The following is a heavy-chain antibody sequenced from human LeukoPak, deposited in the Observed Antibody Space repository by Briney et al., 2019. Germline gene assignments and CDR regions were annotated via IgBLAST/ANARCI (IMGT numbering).Heavy chain of an antibody. V-gene: IGHV4-59*08. CDR2: IYYSGST. Sequence: SETLSLTCAVYGGSFSGYYWSWIRQPPGKGLEWIGYIYYSGSTNYNPSLKSRVTISVDTSRNQFSLKLSSVTAADTAVYYCARHGPDCSGGSCYSLIDYWGQGTLVTVSS. CDR3: ARHGPDCSGGSCYSLIDY. J-gene: IGHJ4*02. CDR1: GGSFSGYY. D-gene: IGHD2-15*01.